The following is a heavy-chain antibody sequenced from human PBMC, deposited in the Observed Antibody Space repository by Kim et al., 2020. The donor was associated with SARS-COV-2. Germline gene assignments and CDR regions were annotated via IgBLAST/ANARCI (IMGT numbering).Heavy chain of an antibody. V-gene: IGHV3-30*04. J-gene: IGHJ4*02. CDR2: ISYDGSNK. CDR3: ASPGSGSYQSAFDY. D-gene: IGHD3-10*01. Sequence: GGSLRLSCAASGFTFSSYAMHWVRQAPGKGLEWVAVISYDGSNKYYADSVKGRFTISRDNSKNTLYLQMNSLRAEDTAVYYCASPGSGSYQSAFDYWGQGTLVTVSS. CDR1: GFTFSSYA.